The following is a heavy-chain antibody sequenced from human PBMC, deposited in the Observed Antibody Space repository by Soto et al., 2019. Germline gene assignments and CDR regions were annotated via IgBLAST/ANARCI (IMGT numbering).Heavy chain of an antibody. V-gene: IGHV1-46*01. Sequence: ASVKVSCKASGHTFTSYYMHWVRQAPGQGLEWMGIINPSGGSTSYAQKFQGRVTMARDTSTSTVYMELSSLRSEDTAVYYRACRGYGSGTDYFDYWGQGALVTVSS. J-gene: IGHJ4*02. D-gene: IGHD3-10*01. CDR3: ACRGYGSGTDYFDY. CDR2: INPSGGST. CDR1: GHTFTSYY.